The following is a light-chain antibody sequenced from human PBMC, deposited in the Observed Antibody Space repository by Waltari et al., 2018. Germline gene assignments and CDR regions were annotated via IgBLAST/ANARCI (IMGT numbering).Light chain of an antibody. CDR2: YDS. CDR1: NIGDKN. J-gene: IGLJ1*01. Sequence: SYVLTQAPSVSVAPGETARITCGGNNIGDKNVYWYQQKPGQAPVLVIFYDSDRPSGIPERFSGSNSGNTATLTISRAEAGDEADYYCQVWDTSIDLSVFGTGTKVTVL. CDR3: QVWDTSIDLSV. V-gene: IGLV3-21*04.